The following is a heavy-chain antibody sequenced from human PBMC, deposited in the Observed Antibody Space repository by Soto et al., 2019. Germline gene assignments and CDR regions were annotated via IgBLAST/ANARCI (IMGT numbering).Heavy chain of an antibody. CDR3: ARHEWDYFWWSYRYTPSYFDD. Sequence: SETLSLTCTVSGGSISSSSYYWGWIRQPPGKGLEWIGSIYYSGSTYYNPSLKSRVTISVDTSKNQFSLKLSSVTAADTAVYYCARHEWDYFWWSYRYTPSYFDDWGQGTLVTVSS. J-gene: IGHJ4*02. CDR2: IYYSGST. D-gene: IGHD3-16*02. CDR1: GGSISSSSYY. V-gene: IGHV4-39*01.